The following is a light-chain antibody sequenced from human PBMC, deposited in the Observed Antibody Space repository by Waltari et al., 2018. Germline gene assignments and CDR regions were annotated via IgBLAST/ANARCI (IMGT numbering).Light chain of an antibody. J-gene: IGKJ5*01. CDR3: QQYYTHPIT. CDR2: WAS. V-gene: IGKV4-1*01. Sequence: DIIMTQSPDSLAVSLGERATLNCKSNQSLLYDANNRDYLAWFHQKPGQPPTFLIYWASTRESGVPDRFSGSGSGTDFTLTITSLQAEDVGVYYFQQYYTHPITFGQGTRLEI. CDR1: QSLLYDANNRDY.